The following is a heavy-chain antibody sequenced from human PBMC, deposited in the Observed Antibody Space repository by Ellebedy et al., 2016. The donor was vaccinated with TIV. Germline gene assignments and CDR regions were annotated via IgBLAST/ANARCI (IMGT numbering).Heavy chain of an antibody. J-gene: IGHJ4*02. D-gene: IGHD3-22*01. Sequence: MPSETLSLTCAVSGGSISSSNWWSWVRQTPGKGLEWIGEIYPTGSTNYNPSFQSRVTMSIDKSKNQFSRKLTSVTAADTAVYYCARQSSYYDRGGYFDQWGQGTLVAVSS. CDR1: GGSISSSNW. CDR2: IYPTGST. V-gene: IGHV4-4*02. CDR3: ARQSSYYDRGGYFDQ.